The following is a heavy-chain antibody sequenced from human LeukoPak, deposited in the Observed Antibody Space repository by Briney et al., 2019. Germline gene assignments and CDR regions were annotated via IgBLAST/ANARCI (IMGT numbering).Heavy chain of an antibody. D-gene: IGHD6-19*01. CDR2: IKQDGSEK. V-gene: IGHV3-7*01. J-gene: IGHJ6*03. CDR1: GFTFSSYW. CDR3: ARDQIALAGGGFYYYMDV. Sequence: GGSLRLSCAASGFTFSSYWMSWVRQAPGKGLEWVANIKQDGSEKYYVDSVKGRFTISRDNAKNSLYLLMNSLRAEDTAVYYCARDQIALAGGGFYYYMDVWGKGTTVTISS.